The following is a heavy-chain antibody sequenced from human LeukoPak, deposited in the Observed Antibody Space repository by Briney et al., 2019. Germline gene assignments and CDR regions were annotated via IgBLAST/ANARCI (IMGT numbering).Heavy chain of an antibody. D-gene: IGHD5/OR15-5a*01. V-gene: IGHV3-43D*03. CDR2: ITWDGDST. Sequence: GGSLRLSCAASGFTFDDYAMHWVRQAPGKGLEWVSLITWDGDSTYYADSVKGRFTISRDNAKNTVSLQMNSLSAEDTAVYYCASVFDSWGQGFLVTVSS. CDR3: ASVFDS. CDR1: GFTFDDYA. J-gene: IGHJ4*02.